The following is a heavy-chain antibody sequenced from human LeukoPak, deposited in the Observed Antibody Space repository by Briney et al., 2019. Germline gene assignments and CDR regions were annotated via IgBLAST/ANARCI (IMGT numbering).Heavy chain of an antibody. CDR2: ISGSGGST. V-gene: IGHV3-23*01. J-gene: IGHJ4*02. D-gene: IGHD2-2*01. Sequence: PGGSLRLSCAASGFTFSSYAMSWVRQAPGKGLEWVSAISGSGGSTYYADSVKGRFTISRDNSKNTLYLQMNSLRAEDTAVYYCAREIIVVVPAALRGTFDYWGQGTLVTASS. CDR1: GFTFSSYA. CDR3: AREIIVVVPAALRGTFDY.